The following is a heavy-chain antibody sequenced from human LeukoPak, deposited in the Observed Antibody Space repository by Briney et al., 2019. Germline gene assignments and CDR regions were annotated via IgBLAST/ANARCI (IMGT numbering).Heavy chain of an antibody. V-gene: IGHV3-7*01. CDR1: GFTFSSYW. J-gene: IGHJ4*02. D-gene: IGHD3-22*01. Sequence: HAGGSLRLSCAASGFTFSSYWMSWVRQAPGKGLQWVANIKTDGSEKIYVDFLKGRFTISRDNAKNSLYLQMNSLRAEDTAVYYCARAGFPVYDRSGSGGVYFDYWGQGTLVTVSS. CDR3: ARAGFPVYDRSGSGGVYFDY. CDR2: IKTDGSEK.